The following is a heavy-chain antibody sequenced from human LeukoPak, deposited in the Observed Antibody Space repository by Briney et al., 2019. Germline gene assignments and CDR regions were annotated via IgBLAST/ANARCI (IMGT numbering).Heavy chain of an antibody. D-gene: IGHD2-15*01. Sequence: ASVKVSCKASGYTFTSYYMHWVRQAPGQGLEWVGIINPSGGSTSYAQKFQGRVTMTSDTSTSTVYMELSSLRSEDTAVYYCARDLCSGGSCYSGVPPNFAFDYWGQGTLVTVSS. CDR2: INPSGGST. J-gene: IGHJ4*02. V-gene: IGHV1-46*01. CDR3: ARDLCSGGSCYSGVPPNFAFDY. CDR1: GYTFTSYY.